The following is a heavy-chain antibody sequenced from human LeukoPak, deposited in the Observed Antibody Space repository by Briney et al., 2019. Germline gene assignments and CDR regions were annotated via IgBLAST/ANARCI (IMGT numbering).Heavy chain of an antibody. CDR1: GFTVSSNY. V-gene: IGHV3-66*02. CDR2: IYSGGST. CDR3: ARVYRSSGYYLFDY. J-gene: IGHJ4*02. D-gene: IGHD3-22*01. Sequence: GGSLRLSGAASGFTVSSNYMSWVRQAPGKGLEWVSVIYSGGSTYYADSVKGRFTISRDNSKNTLYLQMNSLRAEDTAVYYCARVYRSSGYYLFDYWGQGTLVTVSS.